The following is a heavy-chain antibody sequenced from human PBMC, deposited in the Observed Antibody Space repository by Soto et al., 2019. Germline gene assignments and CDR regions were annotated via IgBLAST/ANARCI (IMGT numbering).Heavy chain of an antibody. CDR2: INAGNGNT. J-gene: IGHJ4*02. V-gene: IGHV1-3*01. CDR3: ARSAGIAVAGY. Sequence: ASVKVSCKASGYTFTSYAMHWVRQAPGQRLEWMGWINAGNGNTKYSQKFQGRVTITRDTSASTAYMELSSLRSEDTVLYCCARSAGIAVAGYWGQGTLVTVCS. D-gene: IGHD6-19*01. CDR1: GYTFTSYA.